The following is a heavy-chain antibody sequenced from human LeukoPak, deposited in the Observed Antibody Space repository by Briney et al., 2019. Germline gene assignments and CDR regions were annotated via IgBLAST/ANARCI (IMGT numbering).Heavy chain of an antibody. CDR2: IKQDGSEK. V-gene: IGHV3-7*03. Sequence: GGSLRLSCAASGFTFSSYWMSWVRQAPGKGLEWVANIKQDGSEKYYVDSVKGRFTISRDNAKNSLYLQMNSLRAEDTAVYYCARDLRGDYYDSSGYSNLDYWGQGTLVTVSS. CDR3: ARDLRGDYYDSSGYSNLDY. J-gene: IGHJ4*02. CDR1: GFTFSSYW. D-gene: IGHD3-22*01.